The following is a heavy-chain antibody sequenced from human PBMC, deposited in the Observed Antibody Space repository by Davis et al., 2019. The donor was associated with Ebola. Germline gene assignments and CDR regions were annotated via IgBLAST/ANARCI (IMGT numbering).Heavy chain of an antibody. D-gene: IGHD5-12*01. CDR2: LNHSGST. CDR3: ARGKWQLFQDYFYSGMDV. Sequence: SETLSLTFAVYGGSFHIYYWSWVRQSPGKGLEWIGELNHSGSTNYNTSLMGRVTLAVDAPKNQFSLRLSSVTAADTGMYYCARGKWQLFQDYFYSGMDVWAQGTSVTVSS. J-gene: IGHJ6*02. V-gene: IGHV4-34*01. CDR1: GGSFHIYY.